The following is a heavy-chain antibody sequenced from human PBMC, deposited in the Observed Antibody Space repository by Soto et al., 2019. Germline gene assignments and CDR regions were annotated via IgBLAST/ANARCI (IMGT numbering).Heavy chain of an antibody. V-gene: IGHV1-18*01. Sequence: QVQLVQSGAEVKKPGASVKVSCKSSGYRFETYAMSWVRQAPGQGLEWMGWISPYNGHTEFAQRLQGRLTLTTDTSTSTAFRELSNLRSDDTAVYYCARGGSGYHTGRGFAGTMDVWGQGTTVTVSS. D-gene: IGHD3-22*01. CDR1: GYRFETYA. CDR2: ISPYNGHT. J-gene: IGHJ6*02. CDR3: ARGGSGYHTGRGFAGTMDV.